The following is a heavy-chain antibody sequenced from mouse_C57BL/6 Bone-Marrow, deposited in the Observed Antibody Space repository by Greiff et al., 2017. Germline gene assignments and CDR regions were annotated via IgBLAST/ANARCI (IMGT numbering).Heavy chain of an antibody. CDR1: GFSLTSYG. Sequence: QVQLQQSGPGLVQPSQSLSITCTVSGFSLTSYGVHWVRQSPGKGLEWLGVIWSGGSTDYNAAFISRLSISKDNSKSQVFFKMNSLQADDTAIYYCARNRVTTVVLDVWGTGTTVTVSS. CDR3: ARNRVTTVVLDV. CDR2: IWSGGST. V-gene: IGHV2-2*01. D-gene: IGHD1-1*01. J-gene: IGHJ1*03.